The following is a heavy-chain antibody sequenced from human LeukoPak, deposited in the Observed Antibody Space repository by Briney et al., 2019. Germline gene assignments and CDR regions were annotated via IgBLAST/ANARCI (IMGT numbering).Heavy chain of an antibody. Sequence: SQTLSLTCTVSGGSISSGGYYWSWIRQHPGTGLEWIGYIYYSGSTYYNPSLKSRVTISVDTSKNQFSLKLSSVTAADTAVYYCARDKVRGSGTPSYYYYYGMDVWGKGTSVTVSS. CDR3: ARDKVRGSGTPSYYYYYGMDV. V-gene: IGHV4-31*03. J-gene: IGHJ6*04. CDR1: GGSISSGGYY. CDR2: IYYSGST. D-gene: IGHD3-10*01.